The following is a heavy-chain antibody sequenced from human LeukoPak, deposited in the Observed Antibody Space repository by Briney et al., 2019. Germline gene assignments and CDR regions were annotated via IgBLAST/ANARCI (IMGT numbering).Heavy chain of an antibody. D-gene: IGHD5-18*01. CDR2: IYYSAST. CDR1: GFIFSGYW. J-gene: IGHJ1*01. CDR3: ARGSRGYSYG. V-gene: IGHV4-59*01. Sequence: PGGSLRLSCTASGFIFSGYWLSWVRQAPGKGLEWIGYIYYSASTNYNPSLKSRVTISVDTSNNQFSLKLSSVTAADTAVYYCARGSRGYSYGWGQGTLVTVSS.